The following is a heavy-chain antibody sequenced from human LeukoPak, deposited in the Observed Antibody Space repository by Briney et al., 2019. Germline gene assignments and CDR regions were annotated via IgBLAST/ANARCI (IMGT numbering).Heavy chain of an antibody. CDR3: TTPRREIAVAGGDY. D-gene: IGHD6-19*01. V-gene: IGHV3-15*01. J-gene: IGHJ4*02. CDR1: GFTFSHAW. CDR2: IKRKTDGGTT. Sequence: GGSLRLSCAASGFTFSHAWVSWVRQAPGKGLEWVGRIKRKTDGGTTEYAAPVKGRFTISRDDSKNTLYLQIDSQKTADTAVYYCTTPRREIAVAGGDYWGQGTLVTVSS.